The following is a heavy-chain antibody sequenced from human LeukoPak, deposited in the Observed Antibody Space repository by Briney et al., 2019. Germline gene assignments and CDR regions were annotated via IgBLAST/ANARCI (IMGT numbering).Heavy chain of an antibody. CDR2: ISSSGSTI. V-gene: IGHV3-11*04. J-gene: IGHJ3*02. CDR1: GFPFNDYY. D-gene: IGHD5-24*01. Sequence: GGSLRLSCAASGFPFNDYYMTWIRQAPGKGLEWVSHISSSGSTIYYADSVKGRFTISRDNAKNSLYLQMNSLRAEDTAVYYCAREVVATIKRAHDAFDIWGQGTMVTVSS. CDR3: AREVVATIKRAHDAFDI.